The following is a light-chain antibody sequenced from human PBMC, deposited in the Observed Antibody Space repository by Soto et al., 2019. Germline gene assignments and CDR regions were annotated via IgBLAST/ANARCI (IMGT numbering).Light chain of an antibody. CDR2: DAS. V-gene: IGKV1-5*01. CDR3: QQYNGYSTWT. Sequence: DIQMTQSPPILSASVGDRVTITCRASQSISFYLAWYQQRPGKAPKVLIWDASTLHRGVPSRFSGSGSGTEFTLTISSLQPDDFAPYYCQQYNGYSTWTFGQGTKVEIK. CDR1: QSISFY. J-gene: IGKJ1*01.